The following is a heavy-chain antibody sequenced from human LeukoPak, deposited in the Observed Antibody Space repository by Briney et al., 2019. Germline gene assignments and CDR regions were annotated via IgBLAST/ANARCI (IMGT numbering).Heavy chain of an antibody. CDR3: ARTTEDCSSTSCYQYWFDP. V-gene: IGHV1-3*01. CDR2: INAGNGNT. Sequence: ASVKVSCKASGYTFTSYIMHWVRQAPGQRLEWMGWINAGNGNTKYSQEFQGRVTITRDTSASTAYMELSRLRSDDTAVYYCARTTEDCSSTSCYQYWFDPWGQGTLVTVSS. D-gene: IGHD2-2*01. J-gene: IGHJ5*02. CDR1: GYTFTSYI.